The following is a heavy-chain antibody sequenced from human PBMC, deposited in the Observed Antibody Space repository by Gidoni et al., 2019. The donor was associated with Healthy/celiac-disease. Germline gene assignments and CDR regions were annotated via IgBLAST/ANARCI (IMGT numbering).Heavy chain of an antibody. V-gene: IGHV3-13*01. CDR2: IGTAGDT. J-gene: IGHJ6*02. CDR3: ARDGWNYYDSSGYYGMDV. CDR1: EFPFGRYD. D-gene: IGHD3-22*01. Sequence: EVQLVESGGGLVHPGGSLRLSCAASEFPFGRYDRHWVRQATGKGLEWVSAIGTAGDTYYPGSVKGRFTISRENAKNSLYLQMNSLRAGDTAVYYCARDGWNYYDSSGYYGMDVWGQGTTVTVSS.